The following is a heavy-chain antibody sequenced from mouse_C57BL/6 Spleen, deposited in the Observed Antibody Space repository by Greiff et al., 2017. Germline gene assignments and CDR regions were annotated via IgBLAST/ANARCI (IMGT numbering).Heavy chain of an antibody. CDR1: GYTFTSYW. Sequence: QVQLKQPGAELVRPGSSVKLSCKASGYTFTSYWMHWVKQRPIQGLEWIGNIDPSDSETHYNQKFKDKATLTVDKSSSTAYMQLSSLTSEDSAVYYCASGGGDYDYDVDYWGQGTTLTVSS. J-gene: IGHJ2*01. CDR3: ASGGGDYDYDVDY. CDR2: IDPSDSET. D-gene: IGHD2-4*01. V-gene: IGHV1-52*01.